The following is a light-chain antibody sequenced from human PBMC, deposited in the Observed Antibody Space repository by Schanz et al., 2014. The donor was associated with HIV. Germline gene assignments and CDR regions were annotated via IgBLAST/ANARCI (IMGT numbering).Light chain of an antibody. CDR2: EVN. V-gene: IGLV2-8*01. CDR1: SSDVGGYNY. CDR3: CSYAGSYSWM. Sequence: QSALTQPPSASGSPGQSVTISCTGTSSDVGGYNYVSWYQQHPGKAPKLMIYEVNERPSGVPDRFSGSKSGNTASLTISGLQGEDEADYYCCSYAGSYSWMFGGGTKLTVL. J-gene: IGLJ3*02.